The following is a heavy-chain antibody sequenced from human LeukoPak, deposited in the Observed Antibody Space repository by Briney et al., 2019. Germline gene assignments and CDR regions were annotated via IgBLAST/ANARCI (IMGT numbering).Heavy chain of an antibody. V-gene: IGHV4-4*02. D-gene: IGHD6-13*01. J-gene: IGHJ3*02. CDR3: ARDLGSSSWGDAFDI. Sequence: PGGSLRLSCAASGFYFANYAMSWVRQPPGKGLEWIGEIYHSGSTNYNPSLKSRVTISVDKSKNQFSLKLSSVTAADTAVYYCARDLGSSSWGDAFDIWGQGTKVTVSS. CDR1: GFYFANYAM. CDR2: IYHSGST.